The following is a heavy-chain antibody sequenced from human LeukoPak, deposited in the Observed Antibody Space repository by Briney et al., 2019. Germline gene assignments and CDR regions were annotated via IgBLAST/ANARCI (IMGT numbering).Heavy chain of an antibody. D-gene: IGHD4-17*01. Sequence: GRSLRLSCAASGFTFSSYGMHWVRQAPGKGLEWVAVIWYDGSNKYCADSVKGRFTISRDNSKNTLYLQMNSLRAEDTAVYYCARAGADYGDYVPDYWGQGTLVTVSS. V-gene: IGHV3-33*01. CDR1: GFTFSSYG. J-gene: IGHJ4*02. CDR2: IWYDGSNK. CDR3: ARAGADYGDYVPDY.